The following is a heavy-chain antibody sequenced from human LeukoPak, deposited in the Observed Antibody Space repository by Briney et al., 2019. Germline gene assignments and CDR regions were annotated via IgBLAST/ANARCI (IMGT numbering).Heavy chain of an antibody. Sequence: GSVKVSCKASGYTFTSYSMHWVRQAPGQGLEWMGIINPSGGSTTYAHKFQGRLTMTRDTSTSTVYMELSSLRSEDTAVYYCARGGSCNSASGGDCSHLLIAWGQGTLVTVSS. CDR1: GYTFTSYS. D-gene: IGHD2-21*02. J-gene: IGHJ5*02. V-gene: IGHV1-46*01. CDR3: ARGGSCNSASGGDCSHLLIA. CDR2: INPSGGST.